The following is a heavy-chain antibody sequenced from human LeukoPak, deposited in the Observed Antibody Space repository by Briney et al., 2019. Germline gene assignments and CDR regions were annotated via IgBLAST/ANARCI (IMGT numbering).Heavy chain of an antibody. CDR2: ISGSGGST. D-gene: IGHD3-22*01. V-gene: IGHV3-23*01. J-gene: IGHJ4*02. Sequence: GGPLRLSCAASGFTFSSYGMSWVRQAPGKGLEWGSAISGSGGSTYYTDSVKGRFTISRDNSKNTLYLQVNSLRAEDTAVYSCAKVSPDSSQVFLGLRGSYFDYWGQGTLVTVSS. CDR1: GFTFSSYG. CDR3: AKVSPDSSQVFLGLRGSYFDY.